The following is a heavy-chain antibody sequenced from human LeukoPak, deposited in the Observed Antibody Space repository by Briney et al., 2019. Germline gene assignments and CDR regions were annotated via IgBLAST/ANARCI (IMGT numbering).Heavy chain of an antibody. D-gene: IGHD4-23*01. CDR3: TTSGTSYGGKGVFDY. CDR2: IKSKTDGGTT. CDR1: GFTFSNAW. V-gene: IGHV3-15*01. J-gene: IGHJ4*02. Sequence: GGSLRFSCAASGFTFSNAWMSWVRQAPGNGLEWVGRIKSKTDGGTTDYAAPVKGRFTISRDDSKNTLYLQMNSLKTEDTAVYYCTTSGTSYGGKGVFDYWGQGTLVTVSS.